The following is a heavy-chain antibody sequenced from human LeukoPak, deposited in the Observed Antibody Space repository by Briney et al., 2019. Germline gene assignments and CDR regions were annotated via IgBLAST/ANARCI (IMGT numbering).Heavy chain of an antibody. CDR2: ISCSGGST. CDR3: AKDSGMGTVLLWFGELDY. Sequence: GGSLRLSCAASGFTFSSYAMSWVRQAPGKGLEWVSAISCSGGSTYYADSVKGRFTISRDNSKNTLYLQMNSLRAEDTAVYYCAKDSGMGTVLLWFGELDYWGQGTLVTVSS. V-gene: IGHV3-23*01. CDR1: GFTFSSYA. J-gene: IGHJ4*02. D-gene: IGHD3-10*01.